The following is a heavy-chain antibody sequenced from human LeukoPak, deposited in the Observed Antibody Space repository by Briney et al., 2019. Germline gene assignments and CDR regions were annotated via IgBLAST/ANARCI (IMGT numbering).Heavy chain of an antibody. V-gene: IGHV3-53*01. J-gene: IGHJ4*02. CDR1: GFTVSSNY. CDR3: ARAGAAAGTFDY. Sequence: GGSLRPSCAASGFTVSSNYMSWVRQAPGKGLEWVSVSYSGGSTYYADSVKGRFTISRDNSKNTLYLQMNSLRAEDTAVYYCARAGAAAGTFDYWGQGTLVTVSS. CDR2: SYSGGST. D-gene: IGHD6-13*01.